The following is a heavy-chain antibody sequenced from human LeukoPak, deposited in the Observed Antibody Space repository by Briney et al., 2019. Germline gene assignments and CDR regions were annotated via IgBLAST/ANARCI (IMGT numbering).Heavy chain of an antibody. CDR2: ISGSGGST. Sequence: GGSLRLSCATSGFTFSSYSMSWVRQAPGKGLEWVSAISGSGGSTYYADSVKGRFTISRDNSKNTLYLQMNSLRAEDTAVYYCAKRGKTGITGTTDYWGQGTLVTVSS. J-gene: IGHJ4*02. V-gene: IGHV3-23*01. CDR3: AKRGKTGITGTTDY. CDR1: GFTFSSYS. D-gene: IGHD1-7*01.